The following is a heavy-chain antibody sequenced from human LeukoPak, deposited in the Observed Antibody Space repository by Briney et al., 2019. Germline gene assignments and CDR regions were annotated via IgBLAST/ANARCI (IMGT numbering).Heavy chain of an antibody. CDR1: GFTVSSNY. Sequence: GGSLRLSCAGSGFTVSSNYMSWVRQAPWKGLEWVSVLYSGGYTYYADSVKGRFTSSRDNFKNTLYLQMNSLRAEDTAVYYCARSWSDDYGDLKYYFDYWGQGTLVTVSS. J-gene: IGHJ4*02. V-gene: IGHV3-53*01. CDR2: LYSGGYT. CDR3: ARSWSDDYGDLKYYFDY. D-gene: IGHD4-17*01.